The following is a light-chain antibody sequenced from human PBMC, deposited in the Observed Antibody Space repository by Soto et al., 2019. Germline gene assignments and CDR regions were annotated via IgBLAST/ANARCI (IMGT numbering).Light chain of an antibody. CDR1: SSDVGGYNY. V-gene: IGLV2-8*02. CDR3: SSYAGSHNLV. J-gene: IGLJ2*01. Sequence: QSALTQPPSASRSPGQSVTISCTGTSSDVGGYNYVSWYQQHPGKAPKLMIYEVSKRPSGVPDRFSGSKSGNTASLTVSGLQAEDEADYYCSSYAGSHNLVFGGGTKLTVL. CDR2: EVS.